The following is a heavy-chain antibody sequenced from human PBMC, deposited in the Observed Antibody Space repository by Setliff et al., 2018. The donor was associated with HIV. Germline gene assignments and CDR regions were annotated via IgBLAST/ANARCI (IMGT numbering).Heavy chain of an antibody. CDR1: NGSINGYY. CDR3: ARGRVTLNGVAAGHHYMDV. J-gene: IGHJ6*03. V-gene: IGHV4-59*13. CDR2: VYYTGST. Sequence: SETLSLTCSVSNGSINGYYWSWIRQSPGKGLEWIGSVYYTGSTNYNPSLESRVTMSVDTSKNQFSLRLMSLTAADTAIYYCARGRVTLNGVAAGHHYMDVWGKGNTVTVSS. D-gene: IGHD3-3*01.